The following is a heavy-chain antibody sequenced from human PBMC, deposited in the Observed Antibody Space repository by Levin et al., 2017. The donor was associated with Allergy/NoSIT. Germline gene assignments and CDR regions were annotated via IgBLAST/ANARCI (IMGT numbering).Heavy chain of an antibody. J-gene: IGHJ4*02. Sequence: SETLSLTCTVSGGSISSYYWSWIRQPPGKGLEWIGYIYYSGSTNYNPSLKSRVTISVDTSKNQFSLKLSSVTAADTAVYYCASGRRGGYDVPVVVPFDYWGQGTLVTVSS. CDR3: ASGRRGGYDVPVVVPFDY. CDR1: GGSISSYY. CDR2: IYYSGST. D-gene: IGHD5-12*01. V-gene: IGHV4-59*01.